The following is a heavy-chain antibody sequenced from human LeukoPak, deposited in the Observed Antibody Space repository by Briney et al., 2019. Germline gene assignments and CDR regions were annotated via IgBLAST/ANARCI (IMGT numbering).Heavy chain of an antibody. CDR1: GFTFSNAC. CDR3: AKSFRRDYYGSGSPQGEFDY. J-gene: IGHJ4*02. D-gene: IGHD3-10*01. CDR2: IKSKTDGETR. Sequence: GGSLRLSCEVSGFTFSNACMSWVRQAPGKGLEWVGRIKSKTDGETRDYAAPVKGRFTISRDNSKNTLYLQMNSLRAEDTAVYYCAKSFRRDYYGSGSPQGEFDYWGQGTPVTVSS. V-gene: IGHV3-15*01.